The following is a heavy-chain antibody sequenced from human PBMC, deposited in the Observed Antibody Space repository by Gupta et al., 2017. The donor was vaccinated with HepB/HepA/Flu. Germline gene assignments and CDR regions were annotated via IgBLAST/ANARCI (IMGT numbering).Heavy chain of an antibody. CDR1: GINFSDRY. J-gene: IGHJ4*02. D-gene: IGHD1-26*01. CDR2: IQTKTKSFTT. V-gene: IGHV3-72*01. Sequence: EGQLVESGGGLVQPGGSLRRSCEASGINFSDRYMNWFRQAPGKGLEWVAYIQTKTKSFTTDYAAPVKGRFTISRDDSKNSLYLQINSLKTEDTAVYYCASDSGSHSFDLWGQVTLVTVSS. CDR3: ASDSGSHSFDL.